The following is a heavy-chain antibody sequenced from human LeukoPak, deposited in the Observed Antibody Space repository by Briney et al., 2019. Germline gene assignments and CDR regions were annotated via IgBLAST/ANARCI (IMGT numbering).Heavy chain of an antibody. CDR3: TTLPGIAAAGCFDP. V-gene: IGHV3-30*03. J-gene: IGHJ5*02. CDR2: ISYDGSNK. CDR1: GFTFSTYG. Sequence: PGGSLRLSCAVSGFTFSTYGMHWVRQAPGKGLEWVAVISYDGSNKYYSDSVKGRFTISRDNSKNTLYLQMNSLKTEDTAVYYCTTLPGIAAAGCFDPWGQGTLVTVSS. D-gene: IGHD6-13*01.